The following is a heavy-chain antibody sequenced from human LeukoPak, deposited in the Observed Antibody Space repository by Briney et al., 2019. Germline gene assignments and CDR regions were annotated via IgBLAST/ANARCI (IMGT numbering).Heavy chain of an antibody. Sequence: GMSLRLSCAASGFTFSSYGMHWVRQAPGKGLEWVAVISYDGSNKYYADSVKGRFTISRDNSKNTLYLQMNSLRAEDTAVYYCAIGSGYYYHDYWGQGTLVTVSS. J-gene: IGHJ4*02. CDR2: ISYDGSNK. V-gene: IGHV3-30*03. CDR3: AIGSGYYYHDY. CDR1: GFTFSSYG. D-gene: IGHD3-22*01.